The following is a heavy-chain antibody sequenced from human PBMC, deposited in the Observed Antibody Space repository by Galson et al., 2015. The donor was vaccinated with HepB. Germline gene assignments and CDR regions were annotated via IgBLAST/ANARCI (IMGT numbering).Heavy chain of an antibody. CDR3: ARDGGKWYDILTGYYKVPEYGMDV. D-gene: IGHD3-9*01. CDR2: IYHSGST. J-gene: IGHJ6*02. Sequence: TLSLTCTVSGYSISSGYYWGWIRQPPGKGLEWIGSIYHSGSTYYNPSLKSRVTISVDTSKNQFSLKLSSVTAADTAVYYCARDGGKWYDILTGYYKVPEYGMDVWGQGTTVTVSS. V-gene: IGHV4-38-2*02. CDR1: GYSISSGYY.